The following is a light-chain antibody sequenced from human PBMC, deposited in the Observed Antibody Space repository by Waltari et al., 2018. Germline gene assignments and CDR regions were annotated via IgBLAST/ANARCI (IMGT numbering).Light chain of an antibody. V-gene: IGKV1-5*03. CDR1: QNVNNL. CDR3: QRYNSY. CDR2: SAS. Sequence: DLQMTQFPSTLSTSVGDRVTLTCRASQNVNNLVAWYQQKPGKAPKLLIYSASSLQSGVPSRFSGSGSGTEFTLTISSLQPDDFATYYCQRYNSYFGQGTRVDVK. J-gene: IGKJ1*01.